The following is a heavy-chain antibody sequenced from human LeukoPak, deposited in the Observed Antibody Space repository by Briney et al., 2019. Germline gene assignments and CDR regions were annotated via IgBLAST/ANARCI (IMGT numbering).Heavy chain of an antibody. CDR3: AKEVFGEYYDGFDY. Sequence: HPGGSLRLSCAASGFTFSSYAMSWVRQAPGEVLEWVSRIGVNGVTTYYADSVKGRFTISRDNSRTTLFLHMNSLRAEDTAVYYCAKEVFGEYYDGFDYWGQGTLVTVSS. D-gene: IGHD3-10*02. V-gene: IGHV3-23*01. CDR2: IGVNGVTT. J-gene: IGHJ4*02. CDR1: GFTFSSYA.